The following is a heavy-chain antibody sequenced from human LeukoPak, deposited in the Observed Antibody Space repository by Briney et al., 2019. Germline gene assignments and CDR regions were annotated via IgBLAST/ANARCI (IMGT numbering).Heavy chain of an antibody. D-gene: IGHD6-6*01. CDR2: ISGSGGST. V-gene: IGHV3-23*01. CDR1: GFTFSSYA. J-gene: IGHJ6*03. CDR3: ASDTSIAAPAYYYYMDV. Sequence: GGSLRLSCAASGFTFSSYAMSWVRQAPGKGLEWVSAISGSGGSTYYADSVKGRFTISRDNSKNTLYLQMNSLRAEDTAVYYCASDTSIAAPAYYYYMDVWGKGTTVTVSS.